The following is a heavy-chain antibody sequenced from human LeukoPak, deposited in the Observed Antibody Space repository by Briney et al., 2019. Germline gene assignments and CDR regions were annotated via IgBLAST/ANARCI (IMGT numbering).Heavy chain of an antibody. CDR1: GFTLSSYE. D-gene: IGHD3-22*01. CDR2: ISSTGSTL. J-gene: IGHJ4*02. V-gene: IGHV3-48*03. Sequence: AGGSLRLSCAASGFTLSSYEMNWVRQAPGKGLEWVAYISSTGSTLYYADSVKGRFTISRDNAKNSLFLQMNSLRAEDTAVYYCARDDSTGYYYLDYWGQGTLVTVSS. CDR3: ARDDSTGYYYLDY.